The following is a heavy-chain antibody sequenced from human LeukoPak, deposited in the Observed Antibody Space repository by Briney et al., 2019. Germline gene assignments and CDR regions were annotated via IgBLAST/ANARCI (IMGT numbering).Heavy chain of an antibody. CDR3: ARELGLVFDY. V-gene: IGHV3-21*01. J-gene: IGHJ4*02. D-gene: IGHD7-27*01. CDR2: ISSSSSYI. CDR1: RLTVSSYS. Sequence: GGSLRLSCAASRLTVSSYSMNWVRQAPGKGLEWVSSISSSSSYIYYEDPVKGRFTISRDKANNALYLQMNSLRAEDTAVYYCARELGLVFDYWGQGTLVTVSS.